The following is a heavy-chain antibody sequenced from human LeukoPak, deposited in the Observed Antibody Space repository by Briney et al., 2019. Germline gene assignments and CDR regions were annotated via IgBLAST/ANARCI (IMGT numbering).Heavy chain of an antibody. V-gene: IGHV5-51*01. D-gene: IGHD3-10*01. Sequence: GESLKISCKASGYTFTDYWIGCVRQVPGKGLEWMGLIYPDDSDTRYTSSFQGQVTISADKSVNTAFLQWSSLKASDTAMYYCAKTYYYGSGTPADAFDIWGQGTMVTVSA. J-gene: IGHJ3*02. CDR2: IYPDDSDT. CDR1: GYTFTDYW. CDR3: AKTYYYGSGTPADAFDI.